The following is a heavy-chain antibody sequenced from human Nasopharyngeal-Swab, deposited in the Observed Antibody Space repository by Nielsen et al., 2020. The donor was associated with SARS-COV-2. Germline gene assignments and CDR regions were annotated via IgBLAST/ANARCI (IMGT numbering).Heavy chain of an antibody. Sequence: SETLSLTCAVYGGSFSGYYWSWIRQHPGKGLEWIGYIYYSGSTYYNPSLKSRVTISVDTSKSQFSLKLSSVTAADTAVYYCARGATIFGVVAYGMDVWGQGTTVTVSS. CDR3: ARGATIFGVVAYGMDV. V-gene: IGHV4-31*11. CDR1: GGSFSGYY. J-gene: IGHJ6*02. CDR2: IYYSGST. D-gene: IGHD3-3*01.